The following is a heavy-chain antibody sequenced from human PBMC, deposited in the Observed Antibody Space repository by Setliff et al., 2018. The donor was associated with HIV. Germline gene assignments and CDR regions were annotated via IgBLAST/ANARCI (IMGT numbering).Heavy chain of an antibody. CDR2: ISTSRTYK. V-gene: IGHV3-21*04. J-gene: IGHJ6*03. CDR1: GFTFSSYS. Sequence: GESLKISCTASGFTFSSYSMNWVRQAPGKGLEWVSSISTSRTYKYYADSVQGRFTISRDNSKNTLYLQMNSLRAEDTAVYYCAKGGFLEWSEYYYYYYYMDVWGKGTTVTVSS. D-gene: IGHD3-3*01. CDR3: AKGGFLEWSEYYYYYYYMDV.